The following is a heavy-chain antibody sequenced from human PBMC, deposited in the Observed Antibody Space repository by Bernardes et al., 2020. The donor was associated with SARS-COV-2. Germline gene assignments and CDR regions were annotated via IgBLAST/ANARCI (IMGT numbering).Heavy chain of an antibody. CDR2: ISAFGAKI. CDR1: GFTFSDPY. J-gene: IGHJ6*02. CDR3: ARGTSSYCNNGICNNWPWLFGMEV. Sequence: SLRLSCAGSGFTFSDPYMNWFRQAPGRGREWLAHISAFGAKIYYADSVRGRFTVSRYNDKSCLYLQMASLRPDDTAVYYCARGTSSYCNNGICNNWPWLFGMEVWGQGTTVTVSS. D-gene: IGHD2-8*01. V-gene: IGHV3-11*01.